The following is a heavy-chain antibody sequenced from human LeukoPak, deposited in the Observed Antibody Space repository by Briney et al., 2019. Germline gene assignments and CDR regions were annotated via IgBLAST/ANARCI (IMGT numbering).Heavy chain of an antibody. CDR2: INHSGSA. J-gene: IGHJ3*02. CDR1: GGSFSGYY. Sequence: SETLSLTCAVSGGSFSGYYWTWIHQPPGKGLEWIGGINHSGSANYNPSLKSRVTISLDTSKNQFSLKLSSVTAADTAVYYCARRTYSSSWRPNHDAFDIWGQGTMVTVS. CDR3: ARRTYSSSWRPNHDAFDI. D-gene: IGHD6-6*01. V-gene: IGHV4-34*01.